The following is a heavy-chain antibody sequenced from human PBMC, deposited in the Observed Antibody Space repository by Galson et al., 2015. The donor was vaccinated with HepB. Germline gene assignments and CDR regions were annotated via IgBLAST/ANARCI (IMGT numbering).Heavy chain of an antibody. V-gene: IGHV1-18*01. CDR2: INPYNGGI. J-gene: IGHJ1*01. D-gene: IGHD3-10*01. Sequence: SCKASGYIFTSYGITWVRQAPGQGPEWVGWINPYNGGINYAQNLQARVTMTTDTSTSTAYMELRSLRSDDTAVYYCARGPWFGELTGILVLQHWGQGTLVTVSS. CDR3: ARGPWFGELTGILVLQH. CDR1: GYIFTSYG.